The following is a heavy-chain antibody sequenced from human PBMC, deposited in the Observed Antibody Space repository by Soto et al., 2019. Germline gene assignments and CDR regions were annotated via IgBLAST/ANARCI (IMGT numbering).Heavy chain of an antibody. CDR3: ARDSGGYDPDYYYYYGMDV. V-gene: IGHV1-69*13. CDR2: VIPIFGTG. CDR1: GGTFSSYA. D-gene: IGHD5-12*01. Sequence: SVKLSCKASGGTFSSYAISWVRQAPGQVLEWMGGVIPIFGTGNYAQKFQGRVTITADESTSTAYMELSSLRSEDTAVYYCARDSGGYDPDYYYYYGMDVWGQGTTVTVSS. J-gene: IGHJ6*02.